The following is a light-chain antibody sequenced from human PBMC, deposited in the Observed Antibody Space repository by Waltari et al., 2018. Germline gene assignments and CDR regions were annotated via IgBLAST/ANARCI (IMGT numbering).Light chain of an antibody. CDR2: EDI. J-gene: IGLJ1*01. Sequence: QSALTLPSSVTGSPAHTITISCPGTSTDVGPFNPGDWYQQHQGKAPTLMIYEDIKRPSGVSHRFSGSKSGNMASLTISGLQAEDEADYYCCSYAPTNSYVFGTGTKVTVL. CDR1: STDVGPFNP. V-gene: IGLV2-23*01. CDR3: CSYAPTNSYV.